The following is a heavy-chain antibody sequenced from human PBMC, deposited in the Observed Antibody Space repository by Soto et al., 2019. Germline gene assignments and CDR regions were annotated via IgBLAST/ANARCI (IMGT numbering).Heavy chain of an antibody. J-gene: IGHJ6*03. V-gene: IGHV4-34*01. D-gene: IGHD6-13*01. Sequence: SETLSLTCAFYGGSFSGYYWIWVRQPPGKGLEWIGEINHSGSTNYNPSLKSRVTISVDTSKNQFSLKLSSVTAADTAVYYCARARGGYFMDVWGKGTTVTVSS. CDR3: ARARGGYFMDV. CDR1: GGSFSGYY. CDR2: INHSGST.